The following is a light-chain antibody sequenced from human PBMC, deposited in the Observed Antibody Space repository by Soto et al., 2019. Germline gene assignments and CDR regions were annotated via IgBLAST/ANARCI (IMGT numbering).Light chain of an antibody. CDR1: QTISNS. CDR2: KAS. Sequence: DIQGTESTSTLSASLCDRFASTFRISQTISNSLAWFQQKPGKAPKLLIYKASTLESGVPSRFNGSGSGTEFTLSISSLQPDDFATYYCQQYNSYGTFGQGTKVDIK. J-gene: IGKJ1*01. V-gene: IGKV1-5*03. CDR3: QQYNSYGT.